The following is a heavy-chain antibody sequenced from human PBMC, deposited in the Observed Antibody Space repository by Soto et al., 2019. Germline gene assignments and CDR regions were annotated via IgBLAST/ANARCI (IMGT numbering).Heavy chain of an antibody. V-gene: IGHV3-23*01. CDR2: ISGSGGST. Sequence: PGGSLRLSCAASGFTFSSYAMSWVRQAPGKGLEWVSAISGSGGSTYYADSVKGRFTISRDNSKNTLYLQMNSLRAEDTAVYYCAKDVVRGVGATNQNWFDPWGQGTLVTVSS. CDR1: GFTFSSYA. D-gene: IGHD1-26*01. CDR3: AKDVVRGVGATNQNWFDP. J-gene: IGHJ5*02.